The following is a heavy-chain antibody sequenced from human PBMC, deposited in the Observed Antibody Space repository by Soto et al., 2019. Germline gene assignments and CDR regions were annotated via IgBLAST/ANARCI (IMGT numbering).Heavy chain of an antibody. J-gene: IGHJ3*02. D-gene: IGHD3-22*01. Sequence: QLQLQESGPGLVKPSETLSLTCTVSGGSISSSSYYWGWIRQPPGKGLEWIGSIYYSGSTYYNPSLKSRVTISVDTSKNQFSLKLSSVTAADTAVYYCASMIVVVVGAFDIWGQGTMVTVSS. CDR2: IYYSGST. V-gene: IGHV4-39*01. CDR3: ASMIVVVVGAFDI. CDR1: GGSISSSSYY.